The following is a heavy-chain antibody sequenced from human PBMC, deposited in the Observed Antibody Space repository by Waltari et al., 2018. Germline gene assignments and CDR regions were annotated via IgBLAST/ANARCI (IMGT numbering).Heavy chain of an antibody. Sequence: QVQLVQSGVEVKKPGASVRVSCKASGYTFTVYYLHWIRQAPGQGPEWMGVINPKNGATHYAQKVQGRVTMTRDTSINTAYLEGTSDDTAVYFCARDRWGESHGYGYWGRGTLVTVSS. D-gene: IGHD7-27*01. CDR1: GYTFTVYY. V-gene: IGHV1-2*02. J-gene: IGHJ4*02. CDR3: ARDRWGESHGYGY. CDR2: INPKNGAT.